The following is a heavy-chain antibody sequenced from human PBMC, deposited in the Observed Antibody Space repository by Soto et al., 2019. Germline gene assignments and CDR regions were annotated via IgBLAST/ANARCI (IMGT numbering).Heavy chain of an antibody. CDR1: GDTFTSNG. CDR3: ARAPGSSSRPLVFDY. CDR2: ISIYNGNT. V-gene: IGHV1-18*04. D-gene: IGHD6-6*01. Sequence: ASVKVSCKASGDTFTSNGISWVRQAPGQGLEWLAWISIYNGNTQYAQKVQGRVTMTTDTSTNTAYMELRSLRSDDTAVYYCARAPGSSSRPLVFDYWGQGTLVTVSS. J-gene: IGHJ4*02.